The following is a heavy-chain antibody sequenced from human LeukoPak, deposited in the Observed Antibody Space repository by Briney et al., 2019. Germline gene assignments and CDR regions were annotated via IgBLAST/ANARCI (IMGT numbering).Heavy chain of an antibody. CDR1: GFTFSSYA. Sequence: PGGSLRLACAASGFTFSSYAMSWVRQAPGKGLEWVSAISGSGGSTYYADSGKGRFTIPRDNYKNTLYLQMNSLRAEDTAVYYCAKDSSVRVLKTYYFDYWGQGTLVTVSS. J-gene: IGHJ4*02. V-gene: IGHV3-23*01. CDR3: AKDSSVRVLKTYYFDY. CDR2: ISGSGGST. D-gene: IGHD2/OR15-2a*01.